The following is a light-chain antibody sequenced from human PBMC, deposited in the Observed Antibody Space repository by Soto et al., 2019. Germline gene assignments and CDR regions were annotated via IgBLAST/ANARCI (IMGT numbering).Light chain of an antibody. CDR3: SSYTSGALYV. CDR1: NSGVGGYNY. Sequence: QSVLTQPASVSGSPGQSITISCTGTNSGVGGYNYVSWFQQHPGKAPKLMIYDVSDRPSGVSNRFSGSKSGNTASLTISGLQAEDEADYYCSSYTSGALYVFGTGTKVTVL. J-gene: IGLJ1*01. CDR2: DVS. V-gene: IGLV2-14*01.